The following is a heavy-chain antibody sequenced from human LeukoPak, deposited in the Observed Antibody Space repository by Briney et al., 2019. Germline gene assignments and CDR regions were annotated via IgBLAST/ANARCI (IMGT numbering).Heavy chain of an antibody. V-gene: IGHV3-23*01. CDR2: IGGSGSRR. J-gene: IGHJ6*02. CDR3: VRRLSSGWYGLDV. CDR1: GFTFSSYA. Sequence: PGGSLRLSCAASGFTFSSYAMSWVRQAPGKGLEWVSAIGGSGSRRYHADSVKGRFTISRDNSRNTLYLQMNSLRAEDTAVYYCVRRLSSGWYGLDVWGQGTTVTVSS. D-gene: IGHD6-19*01.